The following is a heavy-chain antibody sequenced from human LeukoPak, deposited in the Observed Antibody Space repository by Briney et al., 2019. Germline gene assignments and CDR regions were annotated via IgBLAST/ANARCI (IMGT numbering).Heavy chain of an antibody. CDR2: INPSGGST. Sequence: PSVKVSCKASGYTLISYYMHCVRQAPGQGLEWMGMINPSGGSTTYAQKFQGRVTMTRDTSTSTVYMELSSLRSEDTAVYYCARRWCGSSSSCQFDYWGQGTLVTVPS. D-gene: IGHD2-15*01. V-gene: IGHV1-46*01. CDR1: GYTLISYY. J-gene: IGHJ4*02. CDR3: ARRWCGSSSSCQFDY.